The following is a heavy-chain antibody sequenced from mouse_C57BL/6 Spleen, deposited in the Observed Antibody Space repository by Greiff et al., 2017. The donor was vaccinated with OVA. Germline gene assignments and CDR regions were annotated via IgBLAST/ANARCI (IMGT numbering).Heavy chain of an antibody. V-gene: IGHV1-80*01. D-gene: IGHD3-1*01. CDR2: IYPGDGDT. Sequence: VQLQQSGAELVKPGASVKISCKASGYAFSSYWMNWVKQRPGKGLEGIGQIYPGDGDTNYNGKFKGKATLTADKSSSTAYMKLSSLTSEDSAVYFCARQPSGYAMDYWGQGTSVTVSS. CDR1: GYAFSSYW. J-gene: IGHJ4*01. CDR3: ARQPSGYAMDY.